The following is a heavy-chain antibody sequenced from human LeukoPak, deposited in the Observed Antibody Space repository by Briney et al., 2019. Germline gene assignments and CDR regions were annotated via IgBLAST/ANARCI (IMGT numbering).Heavy chain of an antibody. CDR2: ISTSGRST. Sequence: GGSLRLSCAASGFTFSTYAMSWVRQAPGKGLEWVSTISTSGRSTYYADSVKGRFTISRDNSKSTLFLQMNSLRAEDTAVYYCARSSKMATIDFDYWGQGTLVTVSS. J-gene: IGHJ4*02. V-gene: IGHV3-23*01. CDR1: GFTFSTYA. CDR3: ARSSKMATIDFDY. D-gene: IGHD5-24*01.